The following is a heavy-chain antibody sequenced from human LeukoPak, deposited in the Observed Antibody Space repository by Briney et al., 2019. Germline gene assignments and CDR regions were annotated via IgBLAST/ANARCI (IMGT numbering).Heavy chain of an antibody. J-gene: IGHJ3*02. CDR1: GFTFSSYS. V-gene: IGHV3-48*02. Sequence: GGSLRLSCAASGFTFSSYSMNWVRQAPGKGLEWVSHITASGTAMFYADSVKGRFTVSRDNARNSLYLQMNSLRDEDTALYYCARELTIFGVIIQRYDTFDIWGQGTMVTVSS. CDR3: ARELTIFGVIIQRYDTFDI. CDR2: ITASGTAM. D-gene: IGHD3-3*01.